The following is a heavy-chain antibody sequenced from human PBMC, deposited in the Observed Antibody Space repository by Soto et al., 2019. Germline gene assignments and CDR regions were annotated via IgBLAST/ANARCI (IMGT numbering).Heavy chain of an antibody. CDR3: ARESWGPYGYYFDC. Sequence: EVQLVESGGGLVQPGGSLRLSCAASGFTFSSYWMSWVRQAPGKGLEWVANINRDGSEIYYVDSVKGRFTISRDNAKNSLYLQMNSLRAEDTAVYYCARESWGPYGYYFDCWGQGTLVTVSS. CDR1: GFTFSSYW. V-gene: IGHV3-7*01. D-gene: IGHD7-27*01. J-gene: IGHJ4*02. CDR2: INRDGSEI.